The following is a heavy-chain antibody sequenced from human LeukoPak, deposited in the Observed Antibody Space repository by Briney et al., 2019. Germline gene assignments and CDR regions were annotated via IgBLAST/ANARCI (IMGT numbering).Heavy chain of an antibody. Sequence: GGSLRLSCAASGFTFSSYAMSWVRQAPGKGPEWVSGFSGSEDSAYYADSVKGRFTISRDNSKNTLYLQMDSLRAEDTAVYYCAKPLYNSGWYGGGDYWGQGVLVTVSS. CDR2: FSGSEDSA. V-gene: IGHV3-23*01. D-gene: IGHD6-19*01. J-gene: IGHJ4*02. CDR3: AKPLYNSGWYGGGDY. CDR1: GFTFSSYA.